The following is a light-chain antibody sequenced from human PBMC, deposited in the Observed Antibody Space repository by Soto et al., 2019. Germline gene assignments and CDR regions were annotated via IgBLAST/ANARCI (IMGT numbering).Light chain of an antibody. J-gene: IGKJ3*01. CDR1: QSVLYTSNNKNY. Sequence: DIVMTQSPDSLAVSLGERATINCESSQSVLYTSNNKNYLAWYQQKPGQPPKLLIYWASTRESGVPDRFSGGGSGKDFTLTISYLQAEDVAIYYCQQYYTTPFTFGPGTKVDIK. CDR2: WAS. CDR3: QQYYTTPFT. V-gene: IGKV4-1*01.